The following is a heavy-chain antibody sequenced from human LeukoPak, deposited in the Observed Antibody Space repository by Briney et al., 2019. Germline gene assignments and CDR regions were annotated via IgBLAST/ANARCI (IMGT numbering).Heavy chain of an antibody. J-gene: IGHJ5*02. D-gene: IGHD2-2*01. CDR3: ARDLSTSREFDP. V-gene: IGHV4-4*07. Sequence: ASETLSLTCTVSGGSISGYYWSWIRQSAGRGLEWIGRIYASGGTIYNPSLKSRVTMSVDTSKNQFSLKLSSVTTADTAVYYCARDLSTSREFDPWGQGTLVTVSS. CDR2: IYASGGT. CDR1: GGSISGYY.